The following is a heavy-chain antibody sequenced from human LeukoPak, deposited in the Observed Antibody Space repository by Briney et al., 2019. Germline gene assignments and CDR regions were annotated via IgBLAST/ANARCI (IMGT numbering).Heavy chain of an antibody. CDR1: GFTFNRYG. D-gene: IGHD1-1*01. V-gene: IGHV3-30*03. Sequence: GGSLRLSCVGSGFTFNRYGIHWVRQAPGKGLEWVAVISYDGTTEFYGDTVKGRFTISRDNVKNTVSLQMDSLRVDDTGIYYCARGFLQLTPYYFDYWGQGALVTVSS. J-gene: IGHJ4*02. CDR3: ARGFLQLTPYYFDY. CDR2: ISYDGTTE.